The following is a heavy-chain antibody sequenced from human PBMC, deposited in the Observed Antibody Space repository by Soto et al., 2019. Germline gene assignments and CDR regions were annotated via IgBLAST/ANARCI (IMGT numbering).Heavy chain of an antibody. D-gene: IGHD5-12*01. V-gene: IGHV1-3*01. CDR3: ANGGGYSGYDLAEGGWFDP. Sequence: QVQLVQSGAEVKKPGASVKVSCKASGYTFTSYAMHWVRQAPGKRLEWMGWINAGNGNTKYSQKFQGRVTITRDTSASTAYMELSSLRSEDTAEYYCANGGGYSGYDLAEGGWFDPWGQGTLVTVSS. CDR2: INAGNGNT. CDR1: GYTFTSYA. J-gene: IGHJ5*02.